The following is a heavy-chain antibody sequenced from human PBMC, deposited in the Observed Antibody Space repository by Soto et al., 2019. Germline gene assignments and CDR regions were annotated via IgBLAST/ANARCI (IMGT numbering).Heavy chain of an antibody. J-gene: IGHJ4*02. CDR2: IYYSWST. V-gene: IGHV4-31*03. D-gene: IGHD2-15*01. Sequence: QVQLQESGPGLVKPSQTLSLTCTVSGGSISSGGYYWSWIRQHPGKGLEWIGYIYYSWSTYYNPSVKSRVTITVDTSKNQFSLKLSSVTAADTAMYYCARGGGGSEGFDYWGQGTLVTVSS. CDR1: GGSISSGGYY. CDR3: ARGGGGSEGFDY.